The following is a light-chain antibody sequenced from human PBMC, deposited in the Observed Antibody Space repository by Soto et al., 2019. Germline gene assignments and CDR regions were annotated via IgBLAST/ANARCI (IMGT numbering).Light chain of an antibody. J-gene: IGKJ4*01. Sequence: EKVMTQSPATLSVSPGESATLSCRASQNVKTRLAWYQQKPGQAPRLLIYDAFTRATGIPARFSGSASGTDFTLTISSLQSEDFAVYYCQQYDEWPRTFGGGTKVEIK. CDR2: DAF. V-gene: IGKV3-15*01. CDR3: QQYDEWPRT. CDR1: QNVKTR.